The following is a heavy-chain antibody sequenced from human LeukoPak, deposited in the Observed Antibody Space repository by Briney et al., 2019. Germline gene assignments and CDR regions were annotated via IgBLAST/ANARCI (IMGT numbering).Heavy chain of an antibody. J-gene: IGHJ4*02. CDR2: LNPNSGVT. D-gene: IGHD1-7*01. CDR3: AREDNWNYDY. V-gene: IGHV1-2*02. CDR1: GYTFNRYY. Sequence: ASVTVSCKASGYTFNRYYMHWVRQAPGHGLEWMGWLNPNSGVTKYAQKFQGRVTMTRDTSISTAYMELSSLRSDDTAVYYCAREDNWNYDYWGQGTLVTVSS.